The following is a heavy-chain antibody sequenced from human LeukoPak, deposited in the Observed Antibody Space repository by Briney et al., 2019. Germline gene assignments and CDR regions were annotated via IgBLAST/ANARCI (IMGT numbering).Heavy chain of an antibody. J-gene: IGHJ6*03. CDR3: AKSIRAYYYMDV. Sequence: GGSLRLSCGASGFTFSSDAMTWVRQAPGKGLEWVSAICGSGGNTNYADSVKGRFTISRDNSKNTLYLQMTSLRAEDTAVYYCAKSIRAYYYMDVWGKGTTVTISS. CDR2: ICGSGGNT. V-gene: IGHV3-23*01. CDR1: GFTFSSDA.